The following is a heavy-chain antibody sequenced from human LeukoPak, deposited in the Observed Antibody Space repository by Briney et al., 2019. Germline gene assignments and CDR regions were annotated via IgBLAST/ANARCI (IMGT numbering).Heavy chain of an antibody. D-gene: IGHD4-23*01. Sequence: PGGSLRLSCAASGFTFSNAWMSWVRQAPGEGLEWVGRIFSKTEGGTTDYAAPVKGRFTISRDDSKNTLYLQMNSLKTENTAVYYCTAVDRGKDYWGQGTLVTVSS. CDR3: TAVDRGKDY. J-gene: IGHJ4*02. CDR1: GFTFSNAW. V-gene: IGHV3-15*01. CDR2: IFSKTEGGTT.